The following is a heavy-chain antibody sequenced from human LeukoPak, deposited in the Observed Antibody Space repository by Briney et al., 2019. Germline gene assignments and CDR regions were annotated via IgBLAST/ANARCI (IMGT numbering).Heavy chain of an antibody. V-gene: IGHV4-59*11. CDR3: AKDRATQYSLDY. CDR1: SASIASHY. D-gene: IGHD2/OR15-2a*01. Sequence: SETLSLTCNVSSASIASHYWSWIRQPPGKGLEWIGYVYYTGSTDYNPSLKSRVTISVDTSMSQVSLKLSSVTAADTAVYYCAKDRATQYSLDYWGQGTLVTVSS. CDR2: VYYTGST. J-gene: IGHJ4*02.